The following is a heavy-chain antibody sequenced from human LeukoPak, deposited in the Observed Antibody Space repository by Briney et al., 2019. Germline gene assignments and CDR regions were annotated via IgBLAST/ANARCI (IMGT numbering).Heavy chain of an antibody. V-gene: IGHV4-4*07. Sequence: PSETLSLTCTVSGDSISSSHWSWIRQPAGKGLEWIGRLYTSGSTYYNPSLKSRVTISVDKSKNQFSLKLSSVTAADTAVYYCARNRRPECYSWDYFYYLGQGTLVTVSS. CDR2: LYTSGST. D-gene: IGHD1-14*01. CDR3: ARNRRPECYSWDYFYY. J-gene: IGHJ4*02. CDR1: GDSISSSH.